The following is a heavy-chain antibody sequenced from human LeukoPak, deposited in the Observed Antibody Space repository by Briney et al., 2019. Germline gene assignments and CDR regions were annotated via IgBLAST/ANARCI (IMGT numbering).Heavy chain of an antibody. CDR1: GSTFTSYD. D-gene: IGHD5-12*01. CDR2: MNPNSGNT. J-gene: IGHJ4*02. V-gene: IGHV1-8*01. CDR3: ARGYSGYSAFDY. Sequence: ASVKVSCKASGSTFTSYDINWVRQATGQGLEWMGWMNPNSGNTGYAQKFQGRVTMTRNTSISTAYMELSSLRSEDTAVYYCARGYSGYSAFDYWGQGNLVTVSS.